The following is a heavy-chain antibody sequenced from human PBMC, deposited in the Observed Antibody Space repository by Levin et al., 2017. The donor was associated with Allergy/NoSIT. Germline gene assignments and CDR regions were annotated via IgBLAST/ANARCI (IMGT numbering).Heavy chain of an antibody. CDR2: INHSGST. CDR1: GGSFSGYY. Sequence: RASETLSLTCAVYGGSFSGYYWSWIRQPPGKGLEWIGEINHSGSTNYNPSLKSRVTISVDTSKNQFSLKLSSVTAADTAVYYCARGGGGFCSSTSCHFDYWGQGTLVTVSS. V-gene: IGHV4-34*01. D-gene: IGHD2-2*01. J-gene: IGHJ4*02. CDR3: ARGGGGFCSSTSCHFDY.